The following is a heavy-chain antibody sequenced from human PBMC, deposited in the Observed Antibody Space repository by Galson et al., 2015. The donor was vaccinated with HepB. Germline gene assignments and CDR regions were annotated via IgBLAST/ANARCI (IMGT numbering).Heavy chain of an antibody. CDR3: AARSREWELLRPDY. Sequence: SVKVSCKASGFTCTSSAVQWVRQARGQRLEWIGWIVVGSGNTNYAQKFQERVTFTRDMSTSTAYMELSSLRSEDTAVYYCAARSREWELLRPDYWGQGTLVTVSS. CDR2: IVVGSGNT. V-gene: IGHV1-58*01. CDR1: GFTCTSSA. D-gene: IGHD1-26*01. J-gene: IGHJ4*02.